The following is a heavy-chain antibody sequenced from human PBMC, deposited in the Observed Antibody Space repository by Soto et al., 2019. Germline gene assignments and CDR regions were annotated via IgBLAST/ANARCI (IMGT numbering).Heavy chain of an antibody. CDR3: ARGWGRIFDY. J-gene: IGHJ4*02. CDR1: GGSFGGCY. Sequence: QVQLQQWGAGLLKPSETLSLTCAVYGGSFGGCYWSWIRQPPGKGLEWIGEINHSGSTNYNPSLKSRVTISVDTSKNQFSLKLSSVTAADTAVYYCARGWGRIFDYWGQGTLVTVSS. CDR2: INHSGST. V-gene: IGHV4-34*01. D-gene: IGHD7-27*01.